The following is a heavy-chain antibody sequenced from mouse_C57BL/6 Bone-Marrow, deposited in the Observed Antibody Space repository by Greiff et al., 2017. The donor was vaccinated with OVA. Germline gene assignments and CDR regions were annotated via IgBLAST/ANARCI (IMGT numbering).Heavy chain of an antibody. CDR3: ARRPYYYGSSSYAMDY. V-gene: IGHV1-55*01. D-gene: IGHD1-1*01. CDR1: GYTFTSYW. Sequence: QVQLQQPGAELVKPGASVKMSCKASGYTFTSYWITWVKQRPGQGLEWIGDIYPGSGSTNYNEKFKSKATLTVDTSSSTAYMQLSSLTSEDSAVYYCARRPYYYGSSSYAMDYWGQGTSVTVSS. CDR2: IYPGSGST. J-gene: IGHJ4*01.